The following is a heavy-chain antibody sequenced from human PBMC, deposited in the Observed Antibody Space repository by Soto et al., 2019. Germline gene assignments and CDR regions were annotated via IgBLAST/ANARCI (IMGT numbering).Heavy chain of an antibody. J-gene: IGHJ4*02. CDR1: GGTFTSHP. Sequence: QVQLEQSGAEVKRPGSWGRVPCKASGGTFTSHPISWFRQAPGQGLEWMGGTNGNLGTGNSAQKFRGRLTITTDKSTTTTYMELSSLTPEDTAVYYCARRDSHGFFRYFDNWGQGTLVTVSS. CDR3: ARRDSHGFFRYFDN. V-gene: IGHV1-69*06. CDR2: TNGNLGTG. D-gene: IGHD4-17*01.